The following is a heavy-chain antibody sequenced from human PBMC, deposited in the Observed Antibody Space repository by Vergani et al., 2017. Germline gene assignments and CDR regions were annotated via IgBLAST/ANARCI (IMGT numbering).Heavy chain of an antibody. J-gene: IGHJ3*02. D-gene: IGHD2-2*01. Sequence: QVQLVQSGAEVKKPGSSVKVSCKASGGTFSSYAISWVRQAPGQGLEWMGGIIPIFGTANYAQKFQGRVTITADESTSTAYMELSSLRSEDTAVYYCARDRGYCSSTSCSPDAFDIWGQVTMVTVSS. CDR3: ARDRGYCSSTSCSPDAFDI. CDR1: GGTFSSYA. V-gene: IGHV1-69*01. CDR2: IIPIFGTA.